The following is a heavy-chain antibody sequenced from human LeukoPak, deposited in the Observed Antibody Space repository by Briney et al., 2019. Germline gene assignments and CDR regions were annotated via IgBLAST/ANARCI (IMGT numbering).Heavy chain of an antibody. CDR1: GFTFSSHG. D-gene: IGHD2-8*02. CDR3: STGTGGL. CDR2: IKSKTDGGTT. V-gene: IGHV3-15*01. J-gene: IGHJ4*02. Sequence: GGTLRLSCVASGFTFSSHGMDWVRQAPGKGLEWVGRIKSKTDGGTTDYAAPVKGRFTISRDDSKNTLYLQMNSLKTEDTAVYYCSTGTGGLWGQGTLVTVSS.